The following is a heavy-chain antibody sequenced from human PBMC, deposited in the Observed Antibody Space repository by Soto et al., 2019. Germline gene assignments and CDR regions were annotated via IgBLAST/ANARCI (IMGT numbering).Heavy chain of an antibody. V-gene: IGHV1-18*04. CDR1: GYSFTKYG. CDR2: ISASNGNT. J-gene: IGHJ5*01. D-gene: IGHD3-3*01. Sequence: ASVKVSCKTSGYSFTKYGITWVRQAPGQGLEWMGWISASNGNTKYAQKLRDRVTMITDTSTSTAYMELRSLRSDDTAVYYCARVGITIFGVAQRGFDSWGQGTLVTVSS. CDR3: ARVGITIFGVAQRGFDS.